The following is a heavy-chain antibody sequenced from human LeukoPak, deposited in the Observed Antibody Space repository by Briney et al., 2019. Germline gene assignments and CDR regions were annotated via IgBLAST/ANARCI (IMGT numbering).Heavy chain of an antibody. CDR2: IKKDGSEK. Sequence: GGSLRLSCAASGFTFNNYWMSWVRQAPGKGLEWVANIKKDGSEKYYPDSVKGRFTISRDNAKNSLYLQLNSLRAEDTAVYYCARAQGYFDLWGQGILVSVSS. V-gene: IGHV3-7*01. CDR3: ARAQGYFDL. J-gene: IGHJ4*02. CDR1: GFTFNNYW.